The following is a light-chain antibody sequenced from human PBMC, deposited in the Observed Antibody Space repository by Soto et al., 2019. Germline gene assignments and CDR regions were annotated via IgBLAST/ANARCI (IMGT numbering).Light chain of an antibody. CDR3: QQYYTTPYT. CDR2: WAS. J-gene: IGKJ2*01. CDR1: QSVLYSSNNKNY. V-gene: IGKV4-1*01. Sequence: DIVMTQSPDSLAVSPGERATINCKSSQSVLYSSNNKNYLAWYQQKPGQPPKLLFYWASTRKSGVPDRFSGSGSGTDFTLTISSLQAEDVAVYYCQQYYTTPYTFGQGTKLEFK.